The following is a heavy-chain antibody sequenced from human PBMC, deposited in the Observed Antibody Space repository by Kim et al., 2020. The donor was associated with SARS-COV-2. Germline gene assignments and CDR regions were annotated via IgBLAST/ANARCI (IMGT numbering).Heavy chain of an antibody. D-gene: IGHD2-2*01. CDR2: TYYRSKWYN. V-gene: IGHV6-1*01. J-gene: IGHJ4*02. CDR3: ASSSCSSTSCYDPYFDY. Sequence: SQTLSLTCAISGDSVSSNSAAWNWIRQSPSRGLEWLGRTYYRSKWYNDYAVSVKSRITINPDTSKNQFSLQLNSVTPEDTAVYYCASSSCSSTSCYDPYFDYWGQGTLVTVSS. CDR1: GDSVSSNSAA.